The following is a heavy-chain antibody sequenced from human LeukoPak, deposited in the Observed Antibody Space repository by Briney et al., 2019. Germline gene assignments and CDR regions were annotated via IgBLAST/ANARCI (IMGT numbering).Heavy chain of an antibody. CDR3: AKTVASSGWFSFDY. Sequence: PGGSLRLSCAASGFTFSSYGMHWVRQAPGKGLEWVAVISYDGSNKYYADSVKGRFTISRDNSKNTLYLQMNSLRAEDTAVYYCAKTVASSGWFSFDYWGQGTLVTVSS. CDR2: ISYDGSNK. J-gene: IGHJ4*02. V-gene: IGHV3-30*18. D-gene: IGHD6-19*01. CDR1: GFTFSSYG.